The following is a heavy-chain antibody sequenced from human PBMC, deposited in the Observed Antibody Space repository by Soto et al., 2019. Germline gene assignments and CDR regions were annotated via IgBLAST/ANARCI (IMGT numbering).Heavy chain of an antibody. CDR2: IWYDGSNK. CDR1: GFTFNSYG. CDR3: ARESLAIAVAGTGVYYLDY. D-gene: IGHD6-19*01. Sequence: QVQVVESGGGVVQPGRSLRLSCAASGFTFNSYGMHWVRQAPGKGLEWVAVIWYDGSNKYYADSVKGRFTISRDNSKNTVYLQMNSLRTEDTAVYYCARESLAIAVAGTGVYYLDYWGQGTLVTVSS. J-gene: IGHJ4*02. V-gene: IGHV3-33*01.